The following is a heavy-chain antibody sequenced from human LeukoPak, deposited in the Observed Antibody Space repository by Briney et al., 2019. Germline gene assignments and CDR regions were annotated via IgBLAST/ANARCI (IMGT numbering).Heavy chain of an antibody. D-gene: IGHD6-19*01. J-gene: IGHJ4*02. CDR3: AKSHSIGYYYFDY. CDR1: GVTFSSYA. V-gene: IGHV3-23*01. CDR2: ISGSGGST. Sequence: PGGSLRLSCAASGVTFSSYAMSWVRQAPGEGLGWVSAISGSGGSTYYADSVKGRFTISRDNSMNTLFLQMNSLRTEDTAVYYCAKSHSIGYYYFDYWGQGTLVTVSS.